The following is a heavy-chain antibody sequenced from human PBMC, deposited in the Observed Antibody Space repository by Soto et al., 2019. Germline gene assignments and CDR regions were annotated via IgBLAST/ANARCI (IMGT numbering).Heavy chain of an antibody. CDR1: GYTFTSYG. V-gene: IGHV1-18*01. D-gene: IGHD3-3*01. Sequence: GASVKVSCKASGYTFTSYGISWVRQAPGQGLEWMGWISAYNGNTNYAQKLQGRVTMTTDTSTTTAYMELRSLRSDDTAVYYCARDGDFWSGYYMGYGMDVWGQGTTVTVSS. CDR2: ISAYNGNT. CDR3: ARDGDFWSGYYMGYGMDV. J-gene: IGHJ6*02.